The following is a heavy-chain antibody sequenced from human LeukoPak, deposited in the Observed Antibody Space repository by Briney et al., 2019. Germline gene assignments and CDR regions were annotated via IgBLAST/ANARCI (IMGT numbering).Heavy chain of an antibody. CDR1: GVTFSSYS. CDR2: I. V-gene: IGHV3-21*01. J-gene: IGHJ6*02. Sequence: PGGSLRLSCAASGVTFSSYSMNWVRQAPGKGLAWVSSIKGRFTISRDNAKNSLYLQMNSLRAEDTAVYYCARDRSDSSSWFPSYYYYYGMDVWGQGTTVTVSS. CDR3: ARDRSDSSSWFPSYYYYYGMDV. D-gene: IGHD6-13*01.